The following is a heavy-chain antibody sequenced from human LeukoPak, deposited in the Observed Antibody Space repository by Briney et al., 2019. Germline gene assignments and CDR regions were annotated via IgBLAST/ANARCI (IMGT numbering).Heavy chain of an antibody. Sequence: GGSLRLSCAVSGFTFRNYWMSWVRQVPGKGLEWVANIKQDGSEKYYVDSVKGRFTISRDNAKDSLYLQMNSLRAEDTAVYYCARKAYYYDSSGYFDYWGQGTLVTVSS. CDR3: ARKAYYYDSSGYFDY. CDR1: GFTFRNYW. D-gene: IGHD3-22*01. V-gene: IGHV3-7*01. J-gene: IGHJ4*02. CDR2: IKQDGSEK.